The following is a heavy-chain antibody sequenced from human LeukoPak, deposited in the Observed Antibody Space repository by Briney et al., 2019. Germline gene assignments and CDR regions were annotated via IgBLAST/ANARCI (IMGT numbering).Heavy chain of an antibody. CDR3: AESPMTRVTTGGFDF. V-gene: IGHV3-23*01. CDR1: GFTFNSYA. D-gene: IGHD4-17*01. J-gene: IGHJ4*02. CDR2: ISSSGGST. Sequence: PGGSLRLSCAASGFTFNSYAMSWVRQAPGKGLEWVSSISSSGGSTYYVDSVKGRFTISRDNSKNTLYLQMNSLRAEDTVVYYCAESPMTRVTTGGFDFWGQGTPVTVSS.